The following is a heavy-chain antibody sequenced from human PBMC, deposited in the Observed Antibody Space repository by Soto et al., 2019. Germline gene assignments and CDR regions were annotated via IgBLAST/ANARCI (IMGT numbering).Heavy chain of an antibody. CDR3: ARGASSSGWYWFDP. CDR1: GFTFSDYY. Sequence: PGGSLRLSCAASGFTFSDYYMAWIRQAPGKGLEWVSYITGNDNTIYYADSVKGRFTIARDNAKNPLSLQMNSLRAEDTAVYYCARGASSSGWYWFDPWGQRTLVTVS. V-gene: IGHV3-11*01. J-gene: IGHJ5*02. D-gene: IGHD6-19*01. CDR2: ITGNDNTI.